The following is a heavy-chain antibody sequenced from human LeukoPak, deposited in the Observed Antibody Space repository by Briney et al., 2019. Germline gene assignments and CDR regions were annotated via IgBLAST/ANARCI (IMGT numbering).Heavy chain of an antibody. Sequence: PRGSLRLSCAPSGXTFSSYSMNWVRQAPGGGVGWVSYISSSSSTIYYADSVKGRFTISRDSAKNSLYQQMNSLRAEDTAMYDCARLVWDSTMADGDSDSWGQGTLLIVSS. J-gene: IGHJ4*02. CDR1: GXTFSSYS. D-gene: IGHD5-18*01. V-gene: IGHV3-48*01. CDR2: ISSSSSTI. CDR3: ARLVWDSTMADGDSDS.